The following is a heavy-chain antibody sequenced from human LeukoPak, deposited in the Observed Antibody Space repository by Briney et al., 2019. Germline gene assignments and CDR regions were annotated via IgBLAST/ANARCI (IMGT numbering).Heavy chain of an antibody. CDR3: ARRRDYFDY. Sequence: GGSPRLSCVAPEFDLSAYYMSWIRKAPGKGLEWISYISSSGGNIYFADSVKGRFTMSRDNARGSLYLQMNSLTADDTAIYYCARRRDYFDYWGQGTLVTVSS. V-gene: IGHV3-11*01. CDR1: EFDLSAYY. J-gene: IGHJ4*02. CDR2: ISSSGGNI.